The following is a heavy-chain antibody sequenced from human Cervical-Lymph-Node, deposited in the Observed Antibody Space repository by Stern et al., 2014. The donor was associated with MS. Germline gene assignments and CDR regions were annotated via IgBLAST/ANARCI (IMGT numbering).Heavy chain of an antibody. CDR3: ARDTSSPERSDW. J-gene: IGHJ4*02. CDR1: GFTVSRDY. CDR2: IRNVGST. V-gene: IGHV3-53*01. D-gene: IGHD1-1*01. Sequence: EVQLVESGGGVIQPGGSLRLSCTASGFTVSRDYMTWVRQAPGKGLEWVSLIRNVGSTLYTVSVKGRFTISRDDSKNTVYPHMTSLRAEDTAMYYCARDTSSPERSDWWGQGTLVTVSS.